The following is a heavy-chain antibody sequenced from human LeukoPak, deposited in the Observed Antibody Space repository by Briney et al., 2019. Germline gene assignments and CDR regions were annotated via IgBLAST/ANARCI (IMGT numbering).Heavy chain of an antibody. CDR3: ARDLSQRLHSVDY. V-gene: IGHV3-33*01. CDR2: IWYDGSNK. J-gene: IGHJ4*02. D-gene: IGHD5-18*01. CDR1: GFTFSSYG. Sequence: PGGSLRLSCAASGFTFSSYGMHWVRQAPGKGLEWVVVIWYDGSNKYYADSVKGRFTISRDNSKNTLYLQMNSLRAEDTAVYYCARDLSQRLHSVDYWGQGTLVTVSS.